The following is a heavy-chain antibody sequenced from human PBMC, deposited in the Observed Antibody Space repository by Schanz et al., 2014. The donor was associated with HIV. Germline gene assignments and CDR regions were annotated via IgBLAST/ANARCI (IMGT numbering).Heavy chain of an antibody. J-gene: IGHJ6*02. CDR3: ARGRNGMDV. V-gene: IGHV3-30-3*01. Sequence: QVQLVESGGGVVQPGRSLRLSCEASGFTFSSYAMHWVRQAPGRGLEWVAAISYDGSNKYYAASVKGRFTISRDNSKNTLYLQMNSLTVDDTAVYYCARGRNGMDVWGQGTMVTVSS. CDR2: ISYDGSNK. CDR1: GFTFSSYA.